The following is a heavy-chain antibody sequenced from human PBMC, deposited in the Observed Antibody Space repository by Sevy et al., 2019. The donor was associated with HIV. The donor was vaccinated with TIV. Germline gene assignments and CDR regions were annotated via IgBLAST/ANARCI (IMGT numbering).Heavy chain of an antibody. CDR3: AKEGMASGPRLLWFAELLYHLDF. D-gene: IGHD3-10*01. Sequence: GGSLRLSCAASGFTFSSHGMHWVRQAPDKGLEWVAIISYDGSQKYYADSIKDRFTISRDNSKNTLYLQMNSLRPEDTAIYYCAKEGMASGPRLLWFAELLYHLDFWGQGTLVTVSS. V-gene: IGHV3-30*18. J-gene: IGHJ4*02. CDR2: ISYDGSQK. CDR1: GFTFSSHG.